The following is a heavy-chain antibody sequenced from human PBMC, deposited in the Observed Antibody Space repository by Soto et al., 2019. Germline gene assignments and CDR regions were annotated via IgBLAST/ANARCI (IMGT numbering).Heavy chain of an antibody. CDR3: ARDARPTVSYAFDI. Sequence: PSETRSRTGTVSGGSISSYCWNWIRQPPGKGLAWIGYIYYSGSNNNNPSLKSRVTISVDTSKNQFSLKLSSVTAADTAVYYCARDARPTVSYAFDIWGQGTMVTV. CDR2: IYYSGSN. V-gene: IGHV4-59*01. J-gene: IGHJ3*02. D-gene: IGHD4-17*01. CDR1: GGSISSYC.